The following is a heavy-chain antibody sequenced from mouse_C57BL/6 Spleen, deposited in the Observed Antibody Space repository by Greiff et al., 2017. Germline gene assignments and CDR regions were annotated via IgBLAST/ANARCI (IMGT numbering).Heavy chain of an antibody. CDR2: ISYDGSN. V-gene: IGHV3-6*01. CDR3: ASDPYAMDD. Sequence: EVPLQESGPGLVKPSQSLSLTCSVTGYSITSGYYWNWIRQFPGNKLEWMGYISYDGSNNYNPSLKNRISITRDTSKNQFFLKLNSVTTEDTATYYCASDPYAMDDWGQGTSVTVSS. J-gene: IGHJ4*01. CDR1: GYSITSGYY.